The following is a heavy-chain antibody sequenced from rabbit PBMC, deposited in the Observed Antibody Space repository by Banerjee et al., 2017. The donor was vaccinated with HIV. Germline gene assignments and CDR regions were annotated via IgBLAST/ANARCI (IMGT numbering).Heavy chain of an antibody. CDR3: ARSTSAFGL. CDR1: GFSFSSSYW. D-gene: IGHD1-1*01. CDR2: IYVGSSDST. Sequence: QSLEESGGDLVKPGGSLTLTCKASGFSFSSSYWISWVRQTPGKGLEWIACIYVGSSDSTYYASWAKGRFTISKTSSTTVTLQMTTLTAADTATYFCARSTSAFGLWGPGTLVTVS. J-gene: IGHJ4*01. V-gene: IGHV1S40*01.